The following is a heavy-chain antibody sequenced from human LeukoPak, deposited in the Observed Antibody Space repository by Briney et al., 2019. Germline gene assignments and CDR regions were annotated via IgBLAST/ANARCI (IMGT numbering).Heavy chain of an antibody. Sequence: ASVKVSCKASGYTFSSYGISWVRQAPGQGLEWMGWISGYNGNTNYAQKLQGRVTMTTDTSTSTAYMELSSLRSEDTAVYYCATGDNDILTGYYHWGQGTLVTVSS. D-gene: IGHD3-9*01. CDR3: ATGDNDILTGYYH. V-gene: IGHV1-18*01. J-gene: IGHJ5*02. CDR2: ISGYNGNT. CDR1: GYTFSSYG.